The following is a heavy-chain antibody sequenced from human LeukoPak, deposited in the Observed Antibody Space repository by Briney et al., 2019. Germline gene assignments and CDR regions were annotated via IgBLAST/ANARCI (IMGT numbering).Heavy chain of an antibody. CDR2: VSSSGVNT. Sequence: GGSLRLSCSASGFTFNSYAMYWVRQAPGRGLEFVSAVSSSGVNTYYADSVKGRFTISRDISKNTLYLQMTSLRSEDAAVYYCVKGGVYSSGYYDHWGQGTLVTVSS. V-gene: IGHV3-64D*09. J-gene: IGHJ4*02. CDR3: VKGGVYSSGYYDH. CDR1: GFTFNSYA. D-gene: IGHD6-19*01.